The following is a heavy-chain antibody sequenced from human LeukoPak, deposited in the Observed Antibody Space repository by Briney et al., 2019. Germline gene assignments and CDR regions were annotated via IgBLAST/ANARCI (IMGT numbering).Heavy chain of an antibody. D-gene: IGHD3-10*01. Sequence: ASVKVSCKASGYTFTNHGIPWVRQAPGQGLEWMGWISAYNGNADYAQSFQGRVTMTTDTSTSTAYMALRSLRSDDTGVYYCARTPKRFGELYQSADYWGQGTLVTVSS. J-gene: IGHJ4*02. CDR2: ISAYNGNA. CDR1: GYTFTNHG. V-gene: IGHV1-18*01. CDR3: ARTPKRFGELYQSADY.